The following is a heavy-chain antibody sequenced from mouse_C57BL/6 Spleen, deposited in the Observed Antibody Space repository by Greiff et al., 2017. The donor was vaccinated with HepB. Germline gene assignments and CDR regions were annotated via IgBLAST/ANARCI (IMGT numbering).Heavy chain of an antibody. CDR2: IYPGSGNT. CDR3: ARGGPLNWDFYYAMDY. Sequence: QVQLKESGAELVRPGASVKLSCKASGYTFTDYYINWVKQRPGQGLEWIARIYPGSGNTYYNEKFKGKATLTAEKSSSTAYMQLSSLTSEDSAVYFCARGGPLNWDFYYAMDYWGQGTSVTVSS. CDR1: GYTFTDYY. D-gene: IGHD4-1*01. J-gene: IGHJ4*01. V-gene: IGHV1-76*01.